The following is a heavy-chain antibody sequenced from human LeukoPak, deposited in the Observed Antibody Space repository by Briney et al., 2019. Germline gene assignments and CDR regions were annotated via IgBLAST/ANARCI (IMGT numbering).Heavy chain of an antibody. Sequence: PSETLSLTCTVSGGSISSGSYYWSWIRQPAGKGLEWIGRIYTSGSTNYNPSLKSRVTISVDTSNNQFSLRLSSVTAADTAVYYCARHTHSIARYYFDYWGQGTLVTVSS. V-gene: IGHV4-61*02. CDR1: GGSISSGSYY. D-gene: IGHD6-13*01. CDR3: ARHTHSIARYYFDY. J-gene: IGHJ4*02. CDR2: IYTSGST.